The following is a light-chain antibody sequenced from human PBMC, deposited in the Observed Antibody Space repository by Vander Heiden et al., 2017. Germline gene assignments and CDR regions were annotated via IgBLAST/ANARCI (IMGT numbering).Light chain of an antibody. CDR3: QQSYSTPIT. Sequence: DIQVNQSPSSLSASVGDRVTITRRASQSISSYLNWYQQKPGKAPKLLIYAASSLQSGVPSRFSGSGSGTDFTLTISSLQPEDFATYYCQQSYSTPITFGQGTRLEIK. CDR1: QSISSY. CDR2: AAS. V-gene: IGKV1-39*01. J-gene: IGKJ5*01.